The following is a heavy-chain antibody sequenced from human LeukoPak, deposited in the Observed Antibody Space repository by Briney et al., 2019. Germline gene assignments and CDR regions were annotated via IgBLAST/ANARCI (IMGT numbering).Heavy chain of an antibody. V-gene: IGHV3-23*01. CDR1: GFTFNSHA. D-gene: IGHD4/OR15-4a*01. J-gene: IGHJ4*02. CDR2: IDISGGST. CDR3: ANEVRPNDY. Sequence: GGSLRLSCAVSGFTFNSHAMCWVRQAPGKGLEWVSSIDISGGSTYYADSMKGRFTISRDNSKNTLYLQMNSLRGEDTALYFCANEVRPNDYWGQGTLVTVSS.